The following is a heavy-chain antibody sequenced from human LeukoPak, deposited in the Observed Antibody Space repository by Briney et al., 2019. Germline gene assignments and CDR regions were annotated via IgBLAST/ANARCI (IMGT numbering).Heavy chain of an antibody. Sequence: PGGSLRLSCTASGFTFGDYAMSWFRQAPGKGLEWVGFIRSKAYGGTTEYAASVKGRFTISRDDSKSIAYLQMNSLKTEDTAVYYCTRETYLTGTTYFSDYWGQGTLVTVSS. CDR2: IRSKAYGGTT. D-gene: IGHD1-20*01. CDR1: GFTFGDYA. CDR3: TRETYLTGTTYFSDY. J-gene: IGHJ4*02. V-gene: IGHV3-49*03.